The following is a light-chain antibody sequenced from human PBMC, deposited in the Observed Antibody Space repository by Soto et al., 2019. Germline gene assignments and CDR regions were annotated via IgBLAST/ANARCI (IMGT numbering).Light chain of an antibody. V-gene: IGLV1-40*01. CDR2: GNS. CDR3: QSYDSSLVV. Sequence: QSVLTQPPSVSGAPGQRVTVSCTGSSSNIGAGYDVHWYQQLPGTAPKLLIYGNSNRPSGVPDRFSGSKSVTSASLAITGLQAEDEAEYYCQSYDSSLVVFGGGTKLTVL. CDR1: SSNIGAGYD. J-gene: IGLJ2*01.